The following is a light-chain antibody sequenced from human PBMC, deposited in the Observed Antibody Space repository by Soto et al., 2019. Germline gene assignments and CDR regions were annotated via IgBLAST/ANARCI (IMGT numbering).Light chain of an antibody. CDR2: GAS. J-gene: IGKJ2*01. CDR3: HQYGSSPSYT. V-gene: IGKV3-20*01. Sequence: EIVLTQSPGTLSLSPGERATLSCRASQSVSSSSYLAWYQQKPGQAPRLLIYGASSRATGIPERFSGSGSGTDFTLTISRLEPEDFAVYYCHQYGSSPSYTFGQGTKLEIK. CDR1: QSVSSSSY.